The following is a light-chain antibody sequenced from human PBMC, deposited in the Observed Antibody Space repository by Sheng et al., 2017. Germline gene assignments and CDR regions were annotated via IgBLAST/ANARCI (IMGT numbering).Light chain of an antibody. CDR3: QSYDSSLSGLWV. CDR1: SSNIGADYD. V-gene: IGLV1-40*01. J-gene: IGLJ3*02. Sequence: QLVLTQPPSVSGAPGQRVTISCTGSSSNIGADYDVHWYQQLPGTAPKLLISGNSNRPSGVPDRFSASKSGTSASLAITGLQAEDEADYYCQSYDSSLSGLWVFGGGTKLTVL. CDR2: GNS.